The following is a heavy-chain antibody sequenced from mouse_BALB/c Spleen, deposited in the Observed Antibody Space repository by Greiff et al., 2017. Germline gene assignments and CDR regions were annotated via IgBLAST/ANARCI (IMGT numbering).Heavy chain of an antibody. J-gene: IGHJ3*01. CDR3: ARALDGYYFAY. D-gene: IGHD2-3*01. CDR2: ISDGGSYT. Sequence: EVQLVESGGGLVKPGGSLKLSCAASGFTFSDYYMYWVRQTPEKRLEWVATISDGGSYTYYPDSVKGRFTISRDNAKNNLYLQMSSLRSEDTAMYYCARALDGYYFAYWGQGTLVTVSA. V-gene: IGHV5-4*02. CDR1: GFTFSDYY.